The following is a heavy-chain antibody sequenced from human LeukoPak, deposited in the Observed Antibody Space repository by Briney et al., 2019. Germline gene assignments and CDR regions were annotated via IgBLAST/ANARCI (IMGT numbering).Heavy chain of an antibody. CDR3: ARASRGYSYGSPIDY. D-gene: IGHD5-18*01. CDR1: GFTFSRYC. Sequence: GGSLRLSCAASGFTFSRYCMSWVRQAPGKGLEWVANIYQDGTEKYYVDSVEGRFTITRDNAKSSLYLQMNSLRAEDTAIYYCARASRGYSYGSPIDYWGQGTLVTVSS. J-gene: IGHJ4*02. CDR2: IYQDGTEK. V-gene: IGHV3-7*01.